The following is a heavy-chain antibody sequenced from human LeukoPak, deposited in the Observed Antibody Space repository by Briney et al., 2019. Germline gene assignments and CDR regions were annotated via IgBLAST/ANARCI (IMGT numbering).Heavy chain of an antibody. CDR3: AKRGGSGWIQLGYYYYYYMDV. D-gene: IGHD5-18*01. J-gene: IGHJ6*03. V-gene: IGHV3-23*01. CDR2: ISGSGGRT. CDR1: GFTFSTYG. Sequence: PGGSLRLSCAASGFTFSTYGMTWVRQAPGKGLEWVSVISGSGGRTYYADSVKGRFTISRDNSKNTLYLQMNSLRAEDTAVYYCAKRGGSGWIQLGYYYYYYMDVWGKGTTVTVSS.